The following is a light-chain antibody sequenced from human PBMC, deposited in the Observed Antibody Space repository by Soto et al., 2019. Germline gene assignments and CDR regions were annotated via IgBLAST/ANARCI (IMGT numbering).Light chain of an antibody. CDR2: GAS. Sequence: EIVMTQSPATLSVSPGERATLSCRASQSVSSNLAWYQQKPGQAPRLLIYGASTRATGIPARFSGSGSGTEFTLTINSLQSEDFAVYYCQQYNNWPPLTFGGGTRVEIQ. CDR1: QSVSSN. V-gene: IGKV3-15*01. CDR3: QQYNNWPPLT. J-gene: IGKJ4*01.